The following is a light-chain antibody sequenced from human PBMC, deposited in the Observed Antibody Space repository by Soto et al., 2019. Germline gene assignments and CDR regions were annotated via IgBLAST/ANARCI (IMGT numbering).Light chain of an antibody. CDR2: GAS. J-gene: IGKJ1*01. CDR1: QSVSSR. Sequence: EIVMTQSPGTLSLSPVERATLSCMASQSVSSRLAWYQQKPGQAPRLLISGASSRATGIPDRFSGSGSGTDFTLTISRLEPEDFAVYYCQQYGSSPETFGQGTKVDIK. V-gene: IGKV3-20*01. CDR3: QQYGSSPET.